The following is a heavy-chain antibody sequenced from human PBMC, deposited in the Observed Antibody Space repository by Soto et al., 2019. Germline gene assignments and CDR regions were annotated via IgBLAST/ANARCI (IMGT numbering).Heavy chain of an antibody. CDR3: ARVRTGTTADYYYGMDV. D-gene: IGHD1-7*01. J-gene: IGHJ6*02. CDR2: IYYSGST. V-gene: IGHV4-59*01. Sequence: SETLSLTCAVYGGSFSSYYWSWIRQPPGKGLEWIGYIYYSGSTNYNPSLKSRVTISVDTSKNQFSLKLSSVAAADTAVYYCARVRTGTTADYYYGMDVWGQGTTVTVSS. CDR1: GGSFSSYY.